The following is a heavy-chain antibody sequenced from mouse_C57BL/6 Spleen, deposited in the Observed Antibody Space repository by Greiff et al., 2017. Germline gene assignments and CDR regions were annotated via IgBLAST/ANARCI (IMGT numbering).Heavy chain of an antibody. J-gene: IGHJ4*01. D-gene: IGHD1-1*02. CDR2: IDPSDSET. V-gene: IGHV1-52*01. CDR1: GYTFTSYW. CDR3: ARSYYGHYYAMDY. Sequence: VQLQQSGAELVRPGSSVKLSCKASGYTFTSYWMHWVKQRPIQGLEWIGNIDPSDSETHYNQKFKDKATLTVDKSSSTAYMQLSSLTSEDSAVYYCARSYYGHYYAMDYWGQGTSVTVSS.